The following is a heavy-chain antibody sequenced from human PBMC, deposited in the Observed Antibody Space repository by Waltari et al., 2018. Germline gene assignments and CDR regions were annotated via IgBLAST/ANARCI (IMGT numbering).Heavy chain of an antibody. CDR3: ARLGATMAYYYGMDV. CDR1: GFTVSSNY. Sequence: EVQLVESGGGLIQPGGSLRLSCAASGFTVSSNYMSWVRQAPGKGLEGVSVIYSGGSTYYADAVKGRFTISRDNSKNTLYLQMNSLRAEDTAVYYCARLGATMAYYYGMDVWGQGTTVTVSS. D-gene: IGHD5-12*01. V-gene: IGHV3-53*01. J-gene: IGHJ6*02. CDR2: IYSGGST.